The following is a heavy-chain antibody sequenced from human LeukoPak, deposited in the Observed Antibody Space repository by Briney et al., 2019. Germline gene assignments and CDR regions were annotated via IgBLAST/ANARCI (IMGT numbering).Heavy chain of an antibody. CDR2: VSGNGDTK. V-gene: IGHV3-48*03. CDR1: GFTFSSFE. J-gene: IGHJ4*02. Sequence: GGSLRLSCAASGFTFSSFEMNWVRQAPGKGLEWVSYVSGNGDTKYYAESVRGRFTISRDNAKNTLYLQMNSLRAEDTAVYYCARPGYCSGGACYSKWGQGTLVTVSS. D-gene: IGHD2-15*01. CDR3: ARPGYCSGGACYSK.